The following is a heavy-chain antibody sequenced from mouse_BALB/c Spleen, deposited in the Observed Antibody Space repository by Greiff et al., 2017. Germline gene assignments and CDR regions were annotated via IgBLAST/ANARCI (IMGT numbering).Heavy chain of an antibody. CDR3: ARENNLYAMDY. D-gene: IGHD1-3*01. CDR2: IWGDGST. Sequence: QVQLQQSGPGLVAPSQSLSITCTVSGFSLTGYGVNWVRQPPGKGLEWLGMIWGDGSTDYNSALKSRLSISKDNSKSQVFLKMNSLQTDDTARYYCARENNLYAMDYWGQGTSVTVSS. V-gene: IGHV2-6-7*01. CDR1: GFSLTGYG. J-gene: IGHJ4*01.